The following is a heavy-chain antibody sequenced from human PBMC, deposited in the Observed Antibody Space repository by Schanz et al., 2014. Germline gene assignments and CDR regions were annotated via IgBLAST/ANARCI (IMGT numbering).Heavy chain of an antibody. D-gene: IGHD5-12*01. J-gene: IGHJ3*01. CDR2: MYINSGST. CDR3: ARDGGRDGYNLAFDV. V-gene: IGHV3-53*01. Sequence: EVQLVESGGGLIQPGGSLRLSCAVSGFTVNTNYMSWVRQAPGKGLEWISSMYINSGSTQYADSVKGRFIISRDSSKNTLFLPMNSLRAEDTAVYFCARDGGRDGYNLAFDVWGQGTLVTVSS. CDR1: GFTVNTNY.